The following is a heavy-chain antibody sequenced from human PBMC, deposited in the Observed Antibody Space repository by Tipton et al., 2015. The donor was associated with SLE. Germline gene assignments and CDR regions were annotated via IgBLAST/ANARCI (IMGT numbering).Heavy chain of an antibody. Sequence: TLSLTCIVSGDSISSSSYYWGWIRQPPGKGLEWVGTVYYTGNTFYNPSLKSRVTILVDTSKDQFSLRLSSVTAADTAVYYCARHGGATPFDPWGQGTLVTVSS. V-gene: IGHV4-39*07. CDR3: ARHGGATPFDP. CDR2: VYYTGNT. D-gene: IGHD4/OR15-4a*01. J-gene: IGHJ5*02. CDR1: GDSISSSSYY.